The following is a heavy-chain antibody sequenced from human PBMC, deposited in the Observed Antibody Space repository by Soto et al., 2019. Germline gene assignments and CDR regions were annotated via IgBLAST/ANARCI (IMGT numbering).Heavy chain of an antibody. D-gene: IGHD1-1*01. CDR1: GYTFTSYG. CDR3: ARGRYGDY. V-gene: IGHV1-18*01. Sequence: QVHLVQSGAEVKKPGASVKVSCKASGYTFTSYGITWVRQAPGQGLEWMGWISAHNGNTDYAQKLQGRVIVTRDTPTSTAYMELRSLISDDTPVYYCARGRYGDYWGQGALVTVSS. J-gene: IGHJ4*02. CDR2: ISAHNGNT.